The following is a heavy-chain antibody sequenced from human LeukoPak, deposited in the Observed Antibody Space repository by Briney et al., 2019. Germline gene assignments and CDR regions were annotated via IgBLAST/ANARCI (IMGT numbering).Heavy chain of an antibody. CDR2: IYTSGGT. CDR3: ARTNIGPAGSWFDP. J-gene: IGHJ5*02. V-gene: IGHV4-61*02. D-gene: IGHD6-13*01. CDR1: GGSISSGSYY. Sequence: PSETLSLTCTVSGGSISSGSYYWSWIRQPAGKGLEWIGRIYTSGGTNYNPSLKSRVTISVDTSKKQLSLQLSSVTAADTAVYYCARTNIGPAGSWFDPWGQGTLVTVSS.